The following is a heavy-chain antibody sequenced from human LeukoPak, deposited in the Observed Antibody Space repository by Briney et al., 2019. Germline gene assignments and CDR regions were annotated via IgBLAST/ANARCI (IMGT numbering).Heavy chain of an antibody. CDR3: ARAGYSSSWYYFDY. D-gene: IGHD6-13*01. Sequence: GGSLRLSCAASGFTFSSYEMNWFRQAPGKGLEWVSYISSSGSTIYYADSVKGRFTISRDNAKNSLYLQMNSLRAEDTAVYYCARAGYSSSWYYFDYWGQGTLVTVSS. J-gene: IGHJ4*02. CDR2: ISSSGSTI. CDR1: GFTFSSYE. V-gene: IGHV3-48*03.